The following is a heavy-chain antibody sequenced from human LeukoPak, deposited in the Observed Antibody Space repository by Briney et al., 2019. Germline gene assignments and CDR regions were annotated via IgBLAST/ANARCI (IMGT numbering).Heavy chain of an antibody. J-gene: IGHJ3*02. D-gene: IGHD1-26*01. CDR1: GGSFSGYC. CDR3: ARGWGSGTYRDAFDI. V-gene: IGHV4-34*01. CDR2: INHSGST. Sequence: SETLSLTCAVYGGSFSGYCWSWIRQPPGKGLEWIGEINHSGSTNCNPSLKSRVTISVDTSERRFSLKLSSVSAADTAVYYCARGWGSGTYRDAFDIWGQGTKVSVSS.